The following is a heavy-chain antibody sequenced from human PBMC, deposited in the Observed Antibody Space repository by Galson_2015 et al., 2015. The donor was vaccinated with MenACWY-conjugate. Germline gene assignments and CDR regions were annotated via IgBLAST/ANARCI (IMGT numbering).Heavy chain of an antibody. J-gene: IGHJ5*02. V-gene: IGHV5-51*01. CDR2: IYPGDSET. CDR3: ARDSSGWLNWFDP. CDR1: GYTFTAYW. D-gene: IGHD6-19*01. Sequence: QSGAEVKKPGESLKISCKGSGYTFTAYWIGWVRQMPGKGLEWVGIIYPGDSETRYSPSFRGQVTISVDKSINTAYLQWSSLKASDTAMYYCARDSSGWLNWFDPWGQGTLVTVSS.